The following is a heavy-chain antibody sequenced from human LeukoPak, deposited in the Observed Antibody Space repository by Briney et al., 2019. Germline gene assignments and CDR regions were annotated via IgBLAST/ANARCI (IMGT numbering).Heavy chain of an antibody. D-gene: IGHD2-15*01. J-gene: IGHJ6*01. CDR1: GATSTSYS. Sequence: GRSLRLSCALSGATSTSYSTNWVRHAPEGGLECVSSISSISSYIYYTDSVKGRLTISRDNAKNSLYLQMNSLRDEDTAVYYCARDSRPSKYDYRVVADTHVYYYSMDVWGQGTTVTVSS. CDR2: ISSISSYI. CDR3: ARDSRPSKYDYRVVADTHVYYYSMDV. V-gene: IGHV3-21*01.